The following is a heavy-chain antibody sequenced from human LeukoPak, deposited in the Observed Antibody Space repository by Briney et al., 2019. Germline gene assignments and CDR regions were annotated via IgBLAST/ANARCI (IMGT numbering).Heavy chain of an antibody. J-gene: IGHJ3*02. Sequence: SETLSLTCTVSGGSISSYYWSWIQQPPGKGLEWIGYIYYSGSTNYNPSLKSRVTISVDTSKNQFSLKLSSVTAADTAVYYCARFSLDGYDDAFDIWGQGTMVTVSS. V-gene: IGHV4-59*08. D-gene: IGHD5-24*01. CDR1: GGSISSYY. CDR2: IYYSGST. CDR3: ARFSLDGYDDAFDI.